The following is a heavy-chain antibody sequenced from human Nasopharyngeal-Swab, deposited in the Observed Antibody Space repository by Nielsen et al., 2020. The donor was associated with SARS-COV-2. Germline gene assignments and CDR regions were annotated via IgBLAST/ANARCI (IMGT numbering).Heavy chain of an antibody. V-gene: IGHV1-8*01. CDR3: ARVMEYSSSWTPYYYYYYGMDV. Sequence: ASVKVSCKASGYTFTSYDINWVRQATRQGLEWMGWMNPNSGNTGYAQKFQGRVTMTRNTSISIAYMELSSLRSEDTAVYYCARVMEYSSSWTPYYYYYYGMDVWGQGTTVTVSS. CDR1: GYTFTSYD. J-gene: IGHJ6*02. D-gene: IGHD6-13*01. CDR2: MNPNSGNT.